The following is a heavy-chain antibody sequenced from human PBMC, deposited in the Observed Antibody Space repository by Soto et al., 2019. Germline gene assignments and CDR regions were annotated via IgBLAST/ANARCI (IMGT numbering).Heavy chain of an antibody. J-gene: IGHJ5*02. CDR2: IYYSGST. D-gene: IGHD1-1*01. Sequence: LSLTCTVSGGSVSSYYWSWIRQPPGKGLEWIGYIYYSGSTNYNPSLKSRVTISVDTSKNQFSLKLSSVTAADTAVYYCAREKLEAAYNWFDPWGQGTLVTVSS. CDR1: GGSVSSYY. CDR3: AREKLEAAYNWFDP. V-gene: IGHV4-59*02.